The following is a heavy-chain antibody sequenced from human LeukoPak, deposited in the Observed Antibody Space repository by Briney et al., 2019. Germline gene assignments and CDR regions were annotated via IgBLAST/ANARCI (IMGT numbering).Heavy chain of an antibody. CDR2: INWNGGST. J-gene: IGHJ6*04. Sequence: GGSLRLSCAASGFTFDDYGMSWVRQAPGKGLEWVSGINWNGGSTGYADSVKGRFTISRDNAKNSLYLQMNSLRAEDTSLYYCARSSGFWSGPMGVWAKGTTVTVFS. CDR3: ARSSGFWSGPMGV. CDR1: GFTFDDYG. D-gene: IGHD3-3*01. V-gene: IGHV3-20*04.